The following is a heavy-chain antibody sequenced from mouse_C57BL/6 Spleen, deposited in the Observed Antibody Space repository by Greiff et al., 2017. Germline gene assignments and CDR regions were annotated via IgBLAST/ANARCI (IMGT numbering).Heavy chain of an antibody. Sequence: QVQLQQPGAELVKPGASVKLSCKASGYTFTSYWMHWVTQRPGRGLEWIGRINPNSGGTKYNEKFKSKATLTVDKPSSTAYRQRSRLTSEYSAVYYGARRGTVVPMDYWGQGTTLTVSS. CDR3: ARRGTVVPMDY. J-gene: IGHJ2*01. D-gene: IGHD1-1*01. V-gene: IGHV1-72*01. CDR1: GYTFTSYW. CDR2: INPNSGGT.